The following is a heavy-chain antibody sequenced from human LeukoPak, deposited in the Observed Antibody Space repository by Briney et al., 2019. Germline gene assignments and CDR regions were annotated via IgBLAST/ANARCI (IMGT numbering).Heavy chain of an antibody. D-gene: IGHD6-13*01. V-gene: IGHV1-8*01. CDR2: MNPNSGNT. CDR1: GYTFTSYD. J-gene: IGHJ3*02. CDR3: RIAAAAHAFDI. Sequence: ASVKVSCKASGYTFTSYDINWVRQATGQGLEWMGWMNPNSGNTGYAQKFQGRVTMTRNTSISTAYMELRSLRSDDTAVYYCRIAAAAHAFDIWGQGTMVTVSS.